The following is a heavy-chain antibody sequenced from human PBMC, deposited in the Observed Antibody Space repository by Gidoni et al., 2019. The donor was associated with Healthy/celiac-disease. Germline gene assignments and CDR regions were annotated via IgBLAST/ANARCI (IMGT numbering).Heavy chain of an antibody. CDR2: IKSKTDGGTT. Sequence: EVQLVESGGGLVKPGGSLSLSCAASGFTFRNAWMRWVRQAPGKGLEWVGRIKSKTDGGTTDYAAPVKGRFTISRDDSKNTLYLQMNSLKTEDTAVYYCTTIYIVGATIFDYWGQGTLVTVSS. D-gene: IGHD1-26*01. CDR3: TTIYIVGATIFDY. V-gene: IGHV3-15*01. CDR1: GFTFRNAW. J-gene: IGHJ4*02.